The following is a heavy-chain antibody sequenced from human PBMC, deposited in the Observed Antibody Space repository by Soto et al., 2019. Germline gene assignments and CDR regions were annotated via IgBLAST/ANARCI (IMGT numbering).Heavy chain of an antibody. D-gene: IGHD3-3*01. V-gene: IGHV1-8*01. CDR3: ARAYLEWFAVDYYYYYGMDV. CDR1: GYTFTSYD. J-gene: IGHJ6*02. Sequence: EASVKVSCKASGYTFTSYDINWVRQATGQGLEWMGWMNPNSGNTGYAQKFQGRVTMTRNTSISTAYMELSSLRSEDTAVYYCARAYLEWFAVDYYYYYGMDVWGQGTTVTVSS. CDR2: MNPNSGNT.